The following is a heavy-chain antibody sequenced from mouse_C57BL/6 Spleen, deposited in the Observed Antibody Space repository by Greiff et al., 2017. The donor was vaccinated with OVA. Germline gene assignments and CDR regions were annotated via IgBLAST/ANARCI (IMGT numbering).Heavy chain of an antibody. J-gene: IGHJ2*01. D-gene: IGHD2-3*01. CDR3: ARFDGYYLYYFDY. CDR2: INPSNGGT. CDR1: GYTFTSYW. Sequence: QVQLKQPGTELVKPGASVKLSCKASGYTFTSYWMHWVKQRPGQGLEWIGNINPSNGGTNYNEKFKSKATLTVDKSSSTAYMQLSSLTSEDSAVYYCARFDGYYLYYFDYWGQGTTLTVSS. V-gene: IGHV1-53*01.